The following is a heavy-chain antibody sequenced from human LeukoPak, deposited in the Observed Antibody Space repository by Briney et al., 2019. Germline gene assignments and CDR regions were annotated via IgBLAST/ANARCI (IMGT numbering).Heavy chain of an antibody. Sequence: QPGRSLRLSCAASGFTFSSYGMHWVRQAPGKGLEWVAVIWNDGINKYYADSVKGRLTISRDNSKNTLYLQMNSLRAEDTAVYYCARAEVPAAIKSGAFDIWGQGIMVTVSS. CDR2: IWNDGINK. CDR1: GFTFSSYG. V-gene: IGHV3-33*01. D-gene: IGHD2-2*01. J-gene: IGHJ3*02. CDR3: ARAEVPAAIKSGAFDI.